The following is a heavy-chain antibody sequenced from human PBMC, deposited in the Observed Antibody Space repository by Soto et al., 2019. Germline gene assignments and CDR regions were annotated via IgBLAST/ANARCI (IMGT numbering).Heavy chain of an antibody. J-gene: IGHJ4*02. V-gene: IGHV3-23*01. CDR3: AKDHGAGATSGDYFDY. CDR2: ISGSGGST. CDR1: GFTFSSYF. Sequence: GGSLRLSCAASGFTFSSYFMSWVRQAPGKGLEWVSGISGSGGSTYYTDSVKGRFTISRDNSKNTLYLQMNSLRAEDTAVYYCAKDHGAGATSGDYFDYWGQGITVTVSS. D-gene: IGHD1-26*01.